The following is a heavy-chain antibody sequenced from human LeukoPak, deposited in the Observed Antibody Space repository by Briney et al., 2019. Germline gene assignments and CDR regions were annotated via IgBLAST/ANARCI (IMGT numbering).Heavy chain of an antibody. Sequence: GESLKISCKGSGYSFTSYWIGWVRQMPGKGLEWMGIIYPGDSDTRYSPSFQGQVTISADKSISTAYLQWSSLKASDTAMYYGARSGDFWSGYLTWFAPWGQGPLVPSPQ. CDR2: IYPGDSDT. D-gene: IGHD3-3*01. CDR1: GYSFTSYW. V-gene: IGHV5-51*01. CDR3: ARSGDFWSGYLTWFAP. J-gene: IGHJ5*02.